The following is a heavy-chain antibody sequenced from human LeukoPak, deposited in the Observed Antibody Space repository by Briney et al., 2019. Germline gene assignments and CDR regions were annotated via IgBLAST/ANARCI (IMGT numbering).Heavy chain of an antibody. V-gene: IGHV3-48*03. CDR3: AEPGITMIGGV. J-gene: IGHJ6*04. CDR1: GFTFSSYE. CDR2: ISSSCSTI. D-gene: IGHD3-10*02. Sequence: PGGSLRLSCAASGFTFSSYEMNWVRQAPGKGLEWVSYISSSCSTIYYADSVKGRFTISRDNAKNSLYLQMNSLRAEDTAVYYCAEPGITMIGGVWGKGTTVTISS.